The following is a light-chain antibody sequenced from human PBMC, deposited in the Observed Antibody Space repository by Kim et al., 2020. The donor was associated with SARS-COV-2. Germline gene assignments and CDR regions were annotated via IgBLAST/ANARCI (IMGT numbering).Light chain of an antibody. CDR2: ATS. V-gene: IGKV1-39*01. Sequence: ASVGYRDTITGRESRYITMFLNWYRQKPGRAPDLLIYATSSLQNGVTTRFSGSGSGTHFTLTINNLQPEDFATYYCLQTYSAPLTFGGGTKVDIK. J-gene: IGKJ4*01. CDR1: RYITMF. CDR3: LQTYSAPLT.